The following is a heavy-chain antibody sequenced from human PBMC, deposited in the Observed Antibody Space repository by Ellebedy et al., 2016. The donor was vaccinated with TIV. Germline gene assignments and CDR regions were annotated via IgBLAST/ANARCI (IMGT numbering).Heavy chain of an antibody. D-gene: IGHD6-13*01. J-gene: IGHJ6*02. Sequence: AASVKVSCKASGYTFTGYYMHWVRQAPGQGLEWMGWINPNSGGTKYAQKFRGRVTMTRDMSISTAYMELSRLRSDDTALYYCARALVAAQQRIKDYGMDVWGPGTTVTVSS. CDR3: ARALVAAQQRIKDYGMDV. CDR2: INPNSGGT. CDR1: GYTFTGYY. V-gene: IGHV1-2*02.